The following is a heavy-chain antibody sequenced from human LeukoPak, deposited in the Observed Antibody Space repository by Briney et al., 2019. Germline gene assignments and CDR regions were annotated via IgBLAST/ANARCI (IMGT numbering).Heavy chain of an antibody. CDR2: IIPIFGTA. Sequence: GASVKVSCKASGCTFSSYAISWVRQAPGQGLEWMGGIIPIFGTANYAQKFQGRVTITTDESTSTAYMELSSLRSEDTAVYYCARGIVADYYYYMDVWGKGTTVTVSS. CDR3: ARGIVADYYYYMDV. CDR1: GCTFSSYA. D-gene: IGHD5-12*01. V-gene: IGHV1-69*05. J-gene: IGHJ6*03.